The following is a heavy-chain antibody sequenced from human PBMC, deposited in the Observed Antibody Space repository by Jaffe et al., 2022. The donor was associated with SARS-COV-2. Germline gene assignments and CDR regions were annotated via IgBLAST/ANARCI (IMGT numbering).Heavy chain of an antibody. V-gene: IGHV3-21*01. CDR1: GFTFSSYS. J-gene: IGHJ2*01. CDR3: AGARGSYYRYFDL. Sequence: EVQLVESGGGLVKPGGSLRLSCAASGFTFSSYSMNWVRQAPGKGLEWVSSISSSSSYIYYADSVKGRFTISRDNAKNSLYLQMNSLRAEDTAVYYCAGARGSYYRYFDLWGRGTLVTVSS. D-gene: IGHD1-26*01. CDR2: ISSSSSYI.